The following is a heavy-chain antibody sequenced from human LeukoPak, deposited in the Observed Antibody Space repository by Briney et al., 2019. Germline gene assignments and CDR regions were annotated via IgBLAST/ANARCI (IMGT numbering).Heavy chain of an antibody. V-gene: IGHV4-59*08. CDR1: GGSISGYY. Sequence: SETLSLTCTVSGGSISGYYWSWIRQPPGKGLEWIGYIYDSGSTNYRPSLKSRVTISIDTSKNQFSLKLSSATAADTAVYYCAGARRGWDFDLWGRGTLVTVSS. CDR2: IYDSGST. D-gene: IGHD3-10*01. CDR3: AGARRGWDFDL. J-gene: IGHJ2*01.